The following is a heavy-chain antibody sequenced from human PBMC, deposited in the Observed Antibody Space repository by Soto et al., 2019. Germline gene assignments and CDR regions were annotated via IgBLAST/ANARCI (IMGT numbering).Heavy chain of an antibody. V-gene: IGHV4-59*08. Sequence: QVQLRESGPGLVRPSETLSLTCTVSGGSITGYYWSWIRQPPGKGLEWIGYIYDSGTTTYNAALKSLVTIAAATSKNQFSLNLRSVTAADTAVYYCARRNYGEEGYFFDFWGQGLLVTVSS. CDR2: IYDSGTT. J-gene: IGHJ4*02. D-gene: IGHD4-17*01. CDR1: GGSITGYY. CDR3: ARRNYGEEGYFFDF.